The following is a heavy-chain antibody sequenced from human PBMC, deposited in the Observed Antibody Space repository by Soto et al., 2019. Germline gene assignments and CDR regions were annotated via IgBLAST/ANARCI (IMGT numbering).Heavy chain of an antibody. D-gene: IGHD6-19*01. CDR1: GFTFSSYA. CDR2: ISSSSSTI. Sequence: VQLVESGGGVVQPGRSLRLSCAASGFTFSSYAMHWVRQAPGKGLEWVSYISSSSSTIYYADSVKGRFTISRDNAKNSLYLQMNSLRAEDTAVYYCARDSSGMGVAFDYWGQGTLVTVSS. V-gene: IGHV3-48*01. CDR3: ARDSSGMGVAFDY. J-gene: IGHJ4*02.